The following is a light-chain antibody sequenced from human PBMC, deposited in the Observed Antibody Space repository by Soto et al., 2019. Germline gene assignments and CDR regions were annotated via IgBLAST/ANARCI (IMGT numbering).Light chain of an antibody. V-gene: IGKV1-9*01. CDR3: QQFRSYPLT. Sequence: DIQLTQSPSFLSASVGDRVTITCRASQGISDYLAWYQQKPGEAPKLLIYGTSTLQGGVPSRFSGSGSGTEFTLAMSSLQPEDFATYYCQQFRSYPLTCGGGTRVEIK. CDR1: QGISDY. CDR2: GTS. J-gene: IGKJ4*01.